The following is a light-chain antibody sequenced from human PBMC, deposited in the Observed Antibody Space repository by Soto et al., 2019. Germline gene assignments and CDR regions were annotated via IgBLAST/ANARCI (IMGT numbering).Light chain of an antibody. CDR1: QGINND. V-gene: IGKV1-16*02. J-gene: IGKJ4*01. CDR2: AAS. Sequence: DIRMTQSPSSLSASAGDRVTITCRASQGINNDLAWFQQKPGKAPKSLIYAASRLQSGVSSKFSGSGSGTDSSLTISSLQPEDFATYYCQQYYVYPLTFGGGTRVEIK. CDR3: QQYYVYPLT.